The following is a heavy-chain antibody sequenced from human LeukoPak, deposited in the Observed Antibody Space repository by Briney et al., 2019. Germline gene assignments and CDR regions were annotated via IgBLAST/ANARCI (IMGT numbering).Heavy chain of an antibody. V-gene: IGHV4-38-2*01. J-gene: IGHJ4*02. CDR2: IYHSASA. D-gene: IGHD2-2*01. CDR1: GYSISSGYY. Sequence: SETLSLTCAVSGYSISSGYYWGWIRQPPGKGLEWIGSIYHSASAYYNPSLKSRVTISVDTSKNQFSLKLSSVTAADTAVYYCARSEALCSSTSCYPGGADYWGQGTLVTVSS. CDR3: ARSEALCSSTSCYPGGADY.